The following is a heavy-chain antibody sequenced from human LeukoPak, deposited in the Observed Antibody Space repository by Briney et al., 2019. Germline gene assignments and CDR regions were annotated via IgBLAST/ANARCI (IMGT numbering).Heavy chain of an antibody. V-gene: IGHV1-46*01. J-gene: IGHJ4*02. Sequence: ASVKVSCKASGYTFTSYYMHWVRQAPGQGLEWMGIINPSGGSTSYAQKFQGRVTMTRDTSTSTVYMELSSLRSEGTAVYYCARRTGWLRGRYYFDYWGQGTLVTVSS. CDR3: ARRTGWLRGRYYFDY. CDR2: INPSGGST. CDR1: GYTFTSYY. D-gene: IGHD5-12*01.